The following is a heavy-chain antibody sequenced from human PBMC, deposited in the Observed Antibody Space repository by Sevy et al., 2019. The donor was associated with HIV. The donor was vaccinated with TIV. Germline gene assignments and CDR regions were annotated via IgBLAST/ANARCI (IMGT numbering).Heavy chain of an antibody. CDR3: VRDGNYYDSSGYYYRYYFDY. D-gene: IGHD3-22*01. CDR1: GFTFSSYA. V-gene: IGHV3-30-3*01. J-gene: IGHJ4*02. Sequence: GGSLRLSCAASGFTFSSYAMHWVRQAPGKGLEWVAVISYDGSNKYYADSVKGRFTISRDNSKNTLYLQMNSLRAEDTAVYYCVRDGNYYDSSGYYYRYYFDYWGQGTLVTVSS. CDR2: ISYDGSNK.